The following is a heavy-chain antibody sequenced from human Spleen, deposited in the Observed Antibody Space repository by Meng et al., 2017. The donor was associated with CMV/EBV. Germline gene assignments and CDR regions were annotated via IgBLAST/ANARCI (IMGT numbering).Heavy chain of an antibody. CDR3: SRGVEPGTWWFDP. V-gene: IGHV1-2*02. J-gene: IGHJ5*02. CDR1: GYTFTGYY. Sequence: ASVKVSCKASGYTFTGYYMHWVRQAPGQGLEWMGWINPNSGGTNYAQKFQGRVTMTRDTSISTAYMELSRLRSDDTAVYYCSRGVEPGTWWFDPWGQGTLVTVSS. CDR2: INPNSGGT. D-gene: IGHD1/OR15-1a*01.